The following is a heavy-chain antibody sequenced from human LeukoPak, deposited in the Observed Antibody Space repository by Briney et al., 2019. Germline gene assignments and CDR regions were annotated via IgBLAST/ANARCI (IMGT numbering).Heavy chain of an antibody. CDR1: GGSFCGYY. CDR2: INHSGST. Sequence: PSETLSLTCAVYGGSFCGYYWSWIRQPPGKGLEWIGEINHSGSTNYNPSLKSRVTISVDTSKNQFSLKLSSVTAADTAVYYCARGRLRITMVRGDVDAFDIWGQGTMVTVSS. CDR3: ARGRLRITMVRGDVDAFDI. V-gene: IGHV4-34*01. D-gene: IGHD3-10*01. J-gene: IGHJ3*02.